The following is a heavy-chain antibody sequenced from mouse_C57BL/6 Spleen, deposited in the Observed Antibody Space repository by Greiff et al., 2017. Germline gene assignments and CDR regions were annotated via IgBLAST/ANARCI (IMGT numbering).Heavy chain of an antibody. D-gene: IGHD1-2*01. J-gene: IGHJ4*01. CDR3: ARDLRRLYAMDY. CDR1: GFTFSDYG. Sequence: EVKLVESGGGLVKPGGSLKLSCAASGFTFSDYGMHWVRQAPEKVLEWVAYISSGSSTIYYANTVKGRFTISRDTAKNTLLLQMTSLRSEDTAMYYCARDLRRLYAMDYWGQGTSVTVSS. CDR2: ISSGSSTI. V-gene: IGHV5-17*01.